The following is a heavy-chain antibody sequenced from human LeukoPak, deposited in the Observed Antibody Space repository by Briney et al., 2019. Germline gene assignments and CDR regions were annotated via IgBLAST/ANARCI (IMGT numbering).Heavy chain of an antibody. CDR2: TRNKANSYTT. CDR3: ARGPRWYYYDSSGFVDY. D-gene: IGHD3-22*01. Sequence: GGSLRLSCAASGFTFSDHYMDWVRQAPGKGLEWFGRTRNKANSYTTEYAASVKGRFTISRDDSKNSPYLQMNSLKTEDTAVYYCARGPRWYYYDSSGFVDYWGQGTLVTVSS. CDR1: GFTFSDHY. V-gene: IGHV3-72*01. J-gene: IGHJ4*02.